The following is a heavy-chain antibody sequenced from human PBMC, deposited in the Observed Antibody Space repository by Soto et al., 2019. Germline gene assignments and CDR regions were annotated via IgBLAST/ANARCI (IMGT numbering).Heavy chain of an antibody. D-gene: IGHD4-4*01. CDR1: GFSLISYW. V-gene: IGHV5-10-1*01. Sequence: VESLKISCKGSGFSLISYWINCVLQMPVKGLEWMGKIDPSDSRTTYSPSFQGHVTISVDKSISTAYLQWSSVKASDTAMYYCARVGHDYSNSGMDVWGQGTTVTVSS. CDR3: ARVGHDYSNSGMDV. CDR2: IDPSDSRT. J-gene: IGHJ6*02.